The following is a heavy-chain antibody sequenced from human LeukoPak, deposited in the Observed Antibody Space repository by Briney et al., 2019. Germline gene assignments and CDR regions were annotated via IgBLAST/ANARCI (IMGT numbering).Heavy chain of an antibody. V-gene: IGHV1-69*02. CDR3: ARGGRSTSTSSLNWFDP. Sequence: SVKVSCKASGGTFSSYTISWVRQAPGQGLEWMGRIIPIFGIANYAQKFQGRVTITADKSTSTAYMELSSLRSEDTAVYYCARGGRSTSTSSLNWFDPWGQGTLVTVSS. CDR1: GGTFSSYT. J-gene: IGHJ5*02. CDR2: IIPIFGIA. D-gene: IGHD2-2*01.